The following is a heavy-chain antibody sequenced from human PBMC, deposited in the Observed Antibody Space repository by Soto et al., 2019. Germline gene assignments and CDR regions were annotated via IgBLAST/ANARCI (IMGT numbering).Heavy chain of an antibody. D-gene: IGHD3-22*01. CDR2: INHSGST. V-gene: IGHV4-34*01. J-gene: IGHJ4*02. CDR1: GGSFSGYY. Sequence: QVQLQQWGAGLLKPSETLSLTCAVYGGSFSGYYWSWIRQPPGKGLEWIGEINHSGSTNYNPSLMSRVTIXVDXSKNQFSLXLSSXXAAXXAVYYCARGXMIVVVIPRFDYWGQGTLVTVSS. CDR3: ARGXMIVVVIPRFDY.